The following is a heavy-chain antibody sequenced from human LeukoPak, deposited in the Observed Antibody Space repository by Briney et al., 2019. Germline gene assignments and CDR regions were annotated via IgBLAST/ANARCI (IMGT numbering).Heavy chain of an antibody. J-gene: IGHJ5*02. V-gene: IGHV4-4*02. CDR2: IHLNGIT. CDR1: GDSITSYAW. D-gene: IGHD3-22*01. Sequence: SGTLSLTCSVSGDSITSYAWWSWVRQPPGKGLEWIGEIHLNGITNYNPSLKSRVTMSIDKSNNQFSLNLSFVTAADTAVYYCARVISSAWRQNDLWGQGTLVTV. CDR3: ARVISSAWRQNDL.